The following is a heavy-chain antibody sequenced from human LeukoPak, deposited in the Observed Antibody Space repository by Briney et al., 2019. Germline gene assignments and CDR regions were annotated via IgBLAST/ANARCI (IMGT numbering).Heavy chain of an antibody. CDR3: ARDYYDSSGYSVGMDV. D-gene: IGHD3-22*01. CDR2: IYYSGST. V-gene: IGHV4-31*03. J-gene: IGHJ6*02. Sequence: SETLSLTCTVSGGSISSGGYYWSWIRQHPGKGLVWIGYIYYSGSTYYNPSLKSRVTISVDTSKNQFSLKLSSVTAADTAVYYCARDYYDSSGYSVGMDVWGQGTTVTVSS. CDR1: GGSISSGGYY.